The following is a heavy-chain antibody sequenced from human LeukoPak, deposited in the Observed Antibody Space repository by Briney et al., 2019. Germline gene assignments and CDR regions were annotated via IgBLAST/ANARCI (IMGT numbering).Heavy chain of an antibody. CDR2: IIPIFGIA. CDR3: ARDSPSIVATIEAYYFDY. Sequence: SVKVSCKASGGTFSSYAISWVRQAPGQGLEWMGRIIPIFGIANYAQKFQGGVTITADKSTSTAYMELSSLRSEDTAVYYCARDSPSIVATIEAYYFDYWGQGALVTVSS. J-gene: IGHJ4*02. V-gene: IGHV1-69*04. CDR1: GGTFSSYA. D-gene: IGHD5-12*01.